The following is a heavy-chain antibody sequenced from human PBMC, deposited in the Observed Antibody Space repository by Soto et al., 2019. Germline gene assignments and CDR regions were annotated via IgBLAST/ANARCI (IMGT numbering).Heavy chain of an antibody. CDR1: GFTVSSKY. CDR2: IYTGGST. J-gene: IGHJ4*02. V-gene: IGHV3-66*01. CDR3: VRDPGDY. Sequence: EVQLVESGGGLVQPGGSLRLSCAASGFTVSSKYMSWVRQAPGKGLEWVSVIYTGGSTYYADSVKGRFTISRDNSKNTLYLQMNSLRDYDTAVYYCVRDPGDYWGQGPLVTVSS.